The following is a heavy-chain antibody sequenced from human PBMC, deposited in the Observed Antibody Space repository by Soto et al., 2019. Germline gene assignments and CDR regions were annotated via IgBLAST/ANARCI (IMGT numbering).Heavy chain of an antibody. V-gene: IGHV4-61*03. J-gene: IGHJ2*01. CDR3: VRVLDSSWYADL. CDR1: GGSVSNASFY. Sequence: QVQLQESGPGLVKPSETLSLTCSVSGGSVSNASFYWTWIRQAPGTGLGYIGYIFYTGVTNYNPSLSSPVTIPLDSSKNHFALKLNSMTAADTAVYYCVRVLDSSWYADLWGRGTLVTVSS. D-gene: IGHD3-22*01. CDR2: IFYTGVT.